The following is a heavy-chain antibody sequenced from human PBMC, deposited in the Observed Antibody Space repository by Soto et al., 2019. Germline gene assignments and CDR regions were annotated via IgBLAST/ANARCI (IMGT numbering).Heavy chain of an antibody. J-gene: IGHJ4*02. D-gene: IGHD6-13*01. Sequence: GGSLRLSCAASGFTFSSYAMSWVRQAPGKGLEWVSAISGSGGSTYYADSVKGRFTISRDNSKNTLYLQMNSLRAEDTAVYYCAKSRGPSIAAALDYWGQGTLVTVSS. CDR3: AKSRGPSIAAALDY. CDR1: GFTFSSYA. CDR2: ISGSGGST. V-gene: IGHV3-23*01.